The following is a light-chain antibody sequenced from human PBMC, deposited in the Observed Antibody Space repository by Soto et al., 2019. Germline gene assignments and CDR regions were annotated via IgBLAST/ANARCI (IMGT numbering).Light chain of an antibody. J-gene: IGKJ1*01. V-gene: IGKV3-20*01. Sequence: EVVLTQSPGTLSLSPGERATLSCRASQIVSSSFLAWYQQKPGQAPRLLTHGTSNRATGIPVRFSGSGSGTDFTLTISRLEPEDFALYYCQQYDKSPWTFGQGTKVEIK. CDR3: QQYDKSPWT. CDR1: QIVSSSF. CDR2: GTS.